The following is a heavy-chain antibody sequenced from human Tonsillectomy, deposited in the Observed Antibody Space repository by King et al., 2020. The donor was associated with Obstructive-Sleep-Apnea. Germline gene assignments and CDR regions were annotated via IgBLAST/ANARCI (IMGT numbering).Heavy chain of an antibody. J-gene: IGHJ3*02. V-gene: IGHV1-18*01. CDR1: GYNFKTYG. Sequence: QLVQSGGEVKKPGASGRVSCKASGYNFKTYGLSWVRQAPGQGLEWMGWISGHNGDTNYAQRLPGRVVMTADTTTSTAYMELSSLTPDATAVYYCARDLFYYNSGTSYEDTFDIWGQGTMVTVSS. CDR2: ISGHNGDT. CDR3: ARDLFYYNSGTSYEDTFDI. D-gene: IGHD3-10*01.